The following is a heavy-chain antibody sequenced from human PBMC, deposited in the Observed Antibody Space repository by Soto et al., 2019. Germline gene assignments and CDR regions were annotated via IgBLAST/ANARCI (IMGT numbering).Heavy chain of an antibody. J-gene: IGHJ4*02. D-gene: IGHD3-10*01. V-gene: IGHV3-66*04. CDR1: RFSVDNIF. CDR2: ISDDGRT. CDR3: SRHRSSGGYDY. Sequence: PGGSLRLSCVASRFSVDNIFMSWVRQAPGKGLQSVSTISDDGRTYYADSVKGRFSLSRDKSRNTLYLQMNRLRVEDTAVYYCSRHRSSGGYDYRGQGSLVTGSS.